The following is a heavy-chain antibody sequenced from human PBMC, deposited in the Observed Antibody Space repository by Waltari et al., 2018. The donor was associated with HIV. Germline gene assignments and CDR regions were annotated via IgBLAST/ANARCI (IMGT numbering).Heavy chain of an antibody. Sequence: EVQLVDSGGGLVQPGGSLRLSCAASGFTVSNNFMSWVRQAPGKGLEWVSGIDSGGSTYYADSVKGRFTISRDNSKNTLYLQMNSLRVEDTAVYYCAREEAVTARGGIDVWGQGTMVTVSS. D-gene: IGHD3-10*01. CDR3: AREEAVTARGGIDV. J-gene: IGHJ3*01. CDR2: IDSGGST. CDR1: GFTVSNNF. V-gene: IGHV3-66*01.